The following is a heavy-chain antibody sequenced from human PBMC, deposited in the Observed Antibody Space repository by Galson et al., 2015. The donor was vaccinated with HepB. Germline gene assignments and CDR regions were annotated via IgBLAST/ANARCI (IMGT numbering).Heavy chain of an antibody. D-gene: IGHD3-9*01. CDR3: ARGRYFSVSGGMDV. CDR2: IIPIFNEV. CDR1: GETFSRYA. Sequence: SVKVSCKAFGETFSRYAVTWVRQAPGQGLEWMGGIIPIFNEVNYTQKLEGRITITADVSRTTVYMELTRLTSEDTAVYYCARGRYFSVSGGMDVWGQGTTVSGS. J-gene: IGHJ6*02. V-gene: IGHV1-69*13.